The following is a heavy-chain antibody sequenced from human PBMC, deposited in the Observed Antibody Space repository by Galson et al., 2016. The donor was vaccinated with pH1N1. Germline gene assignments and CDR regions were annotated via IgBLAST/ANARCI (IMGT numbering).Heavy chain of an antibody. V-gene: IGHV5-51*01. Sequence: QSGAEVKKPGESLKISCQGSGYSFSRYWVAWVRQMPGKGLEWMAIMYPDDSDIKYSPSFEGQVTISADKSISTAYLQLSSLKVSDSGIYYCARRYEAAYFNWGQGTLVTVSS. CDR1: GYSFSRYW. D-gene: IGHD6-25*01. CDR2: MYPDDSDI. J-gene: IGHJ4*02. CDR3: ARRYEAAYFN.